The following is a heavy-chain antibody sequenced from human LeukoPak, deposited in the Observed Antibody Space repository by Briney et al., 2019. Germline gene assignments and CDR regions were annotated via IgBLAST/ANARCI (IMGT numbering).Heavy chain of an antibody. D-gene: IGHD2-15*01. CDR3: AKEMVAATPPYYGMDV. Sequence: GSLRLSCAASGFTFSSYGMHWVRQAPGKGLEWVAVISYDGSNKYYADSVKGRFTISRDNSKNTLYLQMNSLRAEDTAVYYCAKEMVAATPPYYGMDVWGQGTTVTVSS. V-gene: IGHV3-30*18. J-gene: IGHJ6*02. CDR2: ISYDGSNK. CDR1: GFTFSSYG.